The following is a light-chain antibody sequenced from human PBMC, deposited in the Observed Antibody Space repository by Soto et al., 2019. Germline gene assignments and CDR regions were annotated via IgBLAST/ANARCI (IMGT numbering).Light chain of an antibody. CDR1: QSVSSN. V-gene: IGKV3-15*01. CDR2: GAS. CDR3: QQYNNWWT. J-gene: IGKJ1*01. Sequence: EIVMTQSPATLSVSPGERATLSCRASQSVSSNLAWYQQKPGHAPRLLIYGASTRATGIPARFSGSGSGTEFTPTISSLQSADFAVYYCQQYNNWWTFGQGTKVDIK.